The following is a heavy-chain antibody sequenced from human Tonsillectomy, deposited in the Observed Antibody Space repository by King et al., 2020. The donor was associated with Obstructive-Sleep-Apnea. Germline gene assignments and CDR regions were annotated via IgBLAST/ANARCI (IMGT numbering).Heavy chain of an antibody. CDR2: IIPILGIA. V-gene: IGHV1-69*10. CDR1: GGTFSSYA. J-gene: IGHJ6*02. Sequence: VQLVESGAEVKKPGSSVKVSCKASGGTFSSYAISWVRQAPGQGLEWMGGIIPILGIANYAQKFQGRVTITADKSTSTAYMELSSLRSEDTAVYYCASNTAMVTGYYYGMDVWGQGTTVTVSS. D-gene: IGHD5-18*01. CDR3: ASNTAMVTGYYYGMDV.